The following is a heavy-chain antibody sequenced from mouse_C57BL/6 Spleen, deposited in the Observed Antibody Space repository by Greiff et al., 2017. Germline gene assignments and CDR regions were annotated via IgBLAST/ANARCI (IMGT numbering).Heavy chain of an antibody. D-gene: IGHD1-1*01. CDR1: GYTFTSYW. Sequence: QVQLQQPGAELVKPGASVKMSCKASGYTFTSYWITWVKQRPGQGLEWIGDIYPGSGSTNYNEKFTSKATLTVDTSSSTAYMQLSSLTSEDSAVYYCARRGHYYGSSYGDYWGQGTTLTVSS. CDR2: IYPGSGST. CDR3: ARRGHYYGSSYGDY. J-gene: IGHJ2*01. V-gene: IGHV1-55*01.